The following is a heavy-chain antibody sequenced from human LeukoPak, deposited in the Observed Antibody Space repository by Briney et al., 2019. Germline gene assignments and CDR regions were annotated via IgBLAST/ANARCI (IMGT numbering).Heavy chain of an antibody. Sequence: VASVKVSCKASGYTFSGYYMHWVRQAPGQGLEWMGRINPKSGGTNYAQKFQGRVTMTRDTSISTAYMELSRLRSEDTAVYYCARGDLGLAQIQQLGAFDIWGQGTMVTVSS. CDR3: ARGDLGLAQIQQLGAFDI. V-gene: IGHV1-2*06. CDR1: GYTFSGYY. CDR2: INPKSGGT. J-gene: IGHJ3*02. D-gene: IGHD5-18*01.